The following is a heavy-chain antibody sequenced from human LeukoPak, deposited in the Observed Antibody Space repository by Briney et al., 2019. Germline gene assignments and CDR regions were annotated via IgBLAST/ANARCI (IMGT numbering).Heavy chain of an antibody. CDR1: GGSISSYY. CDR3: ARSPTYGGYPANFDY. J-gene: IGHJ4*02. D-gene: IGHD5-12*01. Sequence: SETLSLTCTVSGGSISSYYWSWIRQPPGKGLEWIGYIYYSGSTNYNPSLKSRVTISVDTSKNQFSLKLSSVTAADTAVYHCARSPTYGGYPANFDYWGQGTLVTVSS. CDR2: IYYSGST. V-gene: IGHV4-59*01.